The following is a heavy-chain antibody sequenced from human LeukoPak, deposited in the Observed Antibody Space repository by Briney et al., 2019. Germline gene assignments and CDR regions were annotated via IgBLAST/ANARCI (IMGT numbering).Heavy chain of an antibody. CDR1: GFTFSSYE. Sequence: GGSLRLSCAASGFTFSSYEMNWVRQAPGKGLEWVSYISSSGSSIYYADSVKGRFTISRDNAKKSLYLRMDIRRGEDTPVYYCARIEYSYGYGPYYYYSMAVWGKGTPVTVSS. CDR3: ARIEYSYGYGPYYYYSMAV. J-gene: IGHJ6*04. V-gene: IGHV3-48*03. D-gene: IGHD5-18*01. CDR2: ISSSGSSI.